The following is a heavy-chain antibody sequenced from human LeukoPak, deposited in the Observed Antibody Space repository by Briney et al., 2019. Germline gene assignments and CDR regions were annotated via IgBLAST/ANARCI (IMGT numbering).Heavy chain of an antibody. CDR1: GYSFISYA. CDR2: INPNSGGT. CDR3: ASEGIAVAGPDY. J-gene: IGHJ4*02. V-gene: IGHV1-2*02. Sequence: ASVKVSCKASGYSFISYAMHWVRQAPGQGLEWMGWINPNSGGTNYAQKFQGRVTMTRDTSISTAYMELSRLRSDDTAVYYCASEGIAVAGPDYWGQGTLVTVSS. D-gene: IGHD6-19*01.